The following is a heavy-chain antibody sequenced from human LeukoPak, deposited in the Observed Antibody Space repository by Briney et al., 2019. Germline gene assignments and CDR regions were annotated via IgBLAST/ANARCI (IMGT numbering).Heavy chain of an antibody. D-gene: IGHD3-10*01. V-gene: IGHV3-7*01. CDR1: GFSFTTYW. Sequence: GGSLRLSCGASGFSFTTYWMGWVRQAPGKGLEWVANIKQDGTEKYYVDSVKGRFTISRDNAKNSLYLQMNSLRVEDTAVYYCAKLAKYFYGSETYYFFEHWGQGTPVTTSS. CDR2: IKQDGTEK. J-gene: IGHJ4*02. CDR3: AKLAKYFYGSETYYFFEH.